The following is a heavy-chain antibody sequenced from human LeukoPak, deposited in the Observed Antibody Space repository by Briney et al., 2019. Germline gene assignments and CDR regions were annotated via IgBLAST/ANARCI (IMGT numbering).Heavy chain of an antibody. CDR2: IYYSGST. J-gene: IGHJ4*02. Sequence: SETLSLTCTVSGGSISSYYWSWIRQPPGKGLEWIGYIYYSGSTNYNPSLKSRVTISVDTSKNQFSLKLSSVTAADTAVYYCAREDSGSYYVWYFDYWGQGTLVTVSS. D-gene: IGHD1-26*01. CDR1: GGSISSYY. V-gene: IGHV4-59*01. CDR3: AREDSGSYYVWYFDY.